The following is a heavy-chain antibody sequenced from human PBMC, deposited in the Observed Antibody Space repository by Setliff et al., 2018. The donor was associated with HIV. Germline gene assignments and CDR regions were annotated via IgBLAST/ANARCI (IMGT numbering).Heavy chain of an antibody. CDR2: ISAYNDNT. CDR3: ARGKTWLRFLDY. Sequence: ASVKVSCKASGYTFTSYGISWVRQAPGQGLEWMGWISAYNDNTKDAQKFQGRVTVTMDTSTSTAYMELRSLKSDDTAVYYCARGKTWLRFLDYWGQGTLVTVSS. D-gene: IGHD5-12*01. CDR1: GYTFTSYG. J-gene: IGHJ4*02. V-gene: IGHV1-18*01.